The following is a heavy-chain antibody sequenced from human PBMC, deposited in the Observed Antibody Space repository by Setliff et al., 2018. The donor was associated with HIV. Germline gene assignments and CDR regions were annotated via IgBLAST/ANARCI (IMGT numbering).Heavy chain of an antibody. CDR2: IIPMFGTT. CDR3: ARDRGTIAAAGTIWFDP. D-gene: IGHD6-13*01. Sequence: SVKVSCKASGGTFSNFAISWVRQAPGQGLEWMGGIIPMFGTTNFAQNFQDRVTITADDPTTTVYMELSSLRSDDTAVYYCARDRGTIAAAGTIWFDPWGQGTLVTVSS. V-gene: IGHV1-69*13. CDR1: GGTFSNFA. J-gene: IGHJ5*02.